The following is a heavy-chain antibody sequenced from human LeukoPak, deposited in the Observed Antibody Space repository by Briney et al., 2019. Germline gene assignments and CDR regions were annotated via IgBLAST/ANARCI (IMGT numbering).Heavy chain of an antibody. D-gene: IGHD6-13*01. V-gene: IGHV3-23*01. CDR3: AKDRAAAAYYYGMDV. Sequence: PGGSLRLSCAASGFTFSSYAMSWVRQAPGKGLEWVSIINKSGGSTNYADSVKGRFTISRDNSENTLYLQVNSLRAEDTALYYCAKDRAAAAYYYGMDVWGQGTTVTVSS. CDR1: GFTFSSYA. J-gene: IGHJ6*02. CDR2: INKSGGST.